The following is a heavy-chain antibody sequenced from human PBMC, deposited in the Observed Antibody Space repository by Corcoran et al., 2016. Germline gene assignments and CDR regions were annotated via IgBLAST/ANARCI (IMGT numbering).Heavy chain of an antibody. V-gene: IGHV4-39*07. CDR3: ARAAAYYDILTGYYQNYFDY. CDR1: GGSISSNIYY. Sequence: QLQLQESGPGLVKPSETLSLTCSVSGGSISSNIYYWGWIRQPPGKGLEWIGSIYYSGSTYYNPSLKSRVTISVDTSKNQLSLKLSSVTAADTAVYYCARAAAYYDILTGYYQNYFDYWGQGTLVTVSS. CDR2: IYYSGST. D-gene: IGHD3-9*01. J-gene: IGHJ4*02.